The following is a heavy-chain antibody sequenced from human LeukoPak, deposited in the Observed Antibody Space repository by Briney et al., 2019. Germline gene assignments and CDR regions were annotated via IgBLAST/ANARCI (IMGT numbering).Heavy chain of an antibody. Sequence: ASVKVSCKASGYTFTSYGISWVRQAPGQGFEWMGWISAYNGNTNYAQKLQGRVTMTTDTSTTTAYVEQRSLRSDDTAVYYCARAVAGRGYFQHWGQGTLVTVSS. CDR3: ARAVAGRGYFQH. V-gene: IGHV1-18*01. D-gene: IGHD6-19*01. CDR1: GYTFTSYG. J-gene: IGHJ1*01. CDR2: ISAYNGNT.